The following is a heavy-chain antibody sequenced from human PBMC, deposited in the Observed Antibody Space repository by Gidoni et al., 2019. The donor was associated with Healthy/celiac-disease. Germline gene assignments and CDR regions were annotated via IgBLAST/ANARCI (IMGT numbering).Heavy chain of an antibody. D-gene: IGHD2-15*01. J-gene: IGHJ6*02. CDR2: INPSGGST. CDR1: GYASTRHY. CDR3: ARDYCSGGSCYFAGALSYYYYGMDV. V-gene: IGHV1-46*03. Sequence: QVQMVPSGAEVKKPGASVKVSCKAAGYASTRHYMHWVRPAHGTGLEWMGIINPSGGSTGYAQECQGRVTMAEDTATSTVYRELSSLRSDETAVYYCARDYCSGGSCYFAGALSYYYYGMDVWGQGTTVTVSS.